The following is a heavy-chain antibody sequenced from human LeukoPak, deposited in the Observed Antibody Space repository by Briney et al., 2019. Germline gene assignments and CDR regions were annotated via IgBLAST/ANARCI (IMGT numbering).Heavy chain of an antibody. Sequence: KPSETLSLTCSVSGGSISSGGYYWAWIRQPPGKGLEWIGTIYYSGSTYYNPSLKSRVTISVDTSKNQISLKLSSVTAADTAVYYCARGSGGDGSGSLWGRGTLVTVSS. CDR1: GGSISSGGYY. J-gene: IGHJ4*02. CDR2: IYYSGST. V-gene: IGHV4-39*07. D-gene: IGHD3-10*01. CDR3: ARGSGGDGSGSL.